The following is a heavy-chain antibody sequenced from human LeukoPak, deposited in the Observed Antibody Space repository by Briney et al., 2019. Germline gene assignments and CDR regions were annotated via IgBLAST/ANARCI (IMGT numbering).Heavy chain of an antibody. Sequence: GGSLRLSCAASGFTFSSYAMHWVRQAPGKGLEWVAVISYDGSNKYYADSVKGRFTISRDNSKNTLYLQMNSLRAEDTAVYYCARDSYYDILTGYSPPLGFGYWGQGTLVTVSS. CDR3: ARDSYYDILTGYSPPLGFGY. CDR2: ISYDGSNK. CDR1: GFTFSSYA. J-gene: IGHJ4*02. V-gene: IGHV3-30*04. D-gene: IGHD3-9*01.